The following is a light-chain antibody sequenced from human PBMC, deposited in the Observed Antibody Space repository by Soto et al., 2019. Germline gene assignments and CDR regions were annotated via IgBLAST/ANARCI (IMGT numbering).Light chain of an antibody. CDR2: GNS. Sequence: QSVLTQPPSVSGAPGQRVTISCTGSSSNIGAGYDVHWYQQLPGTAPKLLIYGNSNRPSGVPDRFSGSKSGTSASLAITGLQDEDEADYYCQSYDSSLSGGVFGTGTKLTVL. J-gene: IGLJ1*01. CDR1: SSNIGAGYD. CDR3: QSYDSSLSGGV. V-gene: IGLV1-40*01.